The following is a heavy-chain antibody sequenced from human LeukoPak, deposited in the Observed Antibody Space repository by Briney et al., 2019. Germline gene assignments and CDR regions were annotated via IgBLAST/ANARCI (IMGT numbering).Heavy chain of an antibody. CDR1: GFTFSTSW. CDR3: ARVGYDFWSGYYTPVLYYYYYMDV. CDR2: IKQDGSEK. J-gene: IGHJ6*03. D-gene: IGHD3-3*01. V-gene: IGHV3-7*01. Sequence: GGSLRLSCAASGFTFSTSWMSWVRQAPGKGLEWVANIKQDGSEKYYVDSVKGRFTISRDNSKNTLYLQMGSLRAEDMAVYYCARVGYDFWSGYYTPVLYYYYYMDVWGKGTTVTVSS.